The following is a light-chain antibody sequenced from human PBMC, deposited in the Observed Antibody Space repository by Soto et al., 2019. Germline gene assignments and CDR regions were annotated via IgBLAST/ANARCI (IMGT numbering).Light chain of an antibody. CDR2: DAS. CDR3: QQYNNWPIT. Sequence: EIVLTQSPGTLSSSPGERATLSCRASQTLNSNLAWYQQKPGQAPRLLIYDASTRATGIPARFSGSGSGTEFTLTISSLQSEDFAVYFCQQYNNWPITFGQGTRLEIK. CDR1: QTLNSN. J-gene: IGKJ5*01. V-gene: IGKV3D-15*01.